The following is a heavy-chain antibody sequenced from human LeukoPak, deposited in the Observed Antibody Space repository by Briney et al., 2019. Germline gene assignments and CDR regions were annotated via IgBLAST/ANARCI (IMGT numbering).Heavy chain of an antibody. CDR2: IYSGGST. CDR3: ARDSPLGRDGYLNYYYYYGMDV. V-gene: IGHV3-66*01. D-gene: IGHD5-24*01. CDR1: GFTVSSNY. J-gene: IGHJ6*02. Sequence: GVLRLSCAASGFTVSSNYVSWVRQAPGKGLEWVSVIYSGGSTYYADSVKGRFTISRDNSKNTLYLQMNSLRAEDTAVYYCARDSPLGRDGYLNYYYYYGMDVWGQGTTVTVSS.